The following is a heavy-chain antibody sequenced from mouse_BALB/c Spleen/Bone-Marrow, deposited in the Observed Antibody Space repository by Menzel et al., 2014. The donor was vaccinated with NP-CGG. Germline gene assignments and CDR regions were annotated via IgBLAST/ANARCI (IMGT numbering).Heavy chain of an antibody. V-gene: IGHV1-80*01. CDR2: IYPGDGDT. D-gene: IGHD2-4*01. CDR3: VSVYDYGRGYAMDD. CDR1: GYAFSNYG. J-gene: IGHJ4*01. Sequence: QVQLQQSGAEVMRPGSSVNISCKASGYAFSNYGMNWVKQRPGQGLEWIGQIYPGDGDTNYNGKSKGRVTLTADKSSSTAYMQLSSLTAEDSAVYFCVSVYDYGRGYAMDDWGQGTSVTVSS.